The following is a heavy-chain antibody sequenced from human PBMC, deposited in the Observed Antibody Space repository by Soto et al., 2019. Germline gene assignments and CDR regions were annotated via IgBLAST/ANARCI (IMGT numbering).Heavy chain of an antibody. J-gene: IGHJ4*02. CDR1: GASISSSY. V-gene: IGHV4-59*12. Sequence: SETLSLTCTVSGASISSSYWSWIRQPPGKGLEWIGYIYNSGSTNYNPSLKSRVTISVDTSKNQFSLKLTSVTAADTAVYYCARDKITGLFDYWGQGTLVTVSS. CDR2: IYNSGST. D-gene: IGHD2-8*02. CDR3: ARDKITGLFDY.